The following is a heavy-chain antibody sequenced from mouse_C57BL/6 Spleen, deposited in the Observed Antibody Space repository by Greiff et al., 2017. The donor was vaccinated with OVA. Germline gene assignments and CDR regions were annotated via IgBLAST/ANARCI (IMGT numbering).Heavy chain of an antibody. Sequence: VQLKQSGAELVRPGASVKLSCTASGFNIKDYYMHWVKQRPEQGLEWIGRIDPEDGDTEYAPKFQGKATMTADTSSNTAYLQLSSLTSEDTAVYYCTNYYGSSYGFAYWGQGTLVTVSA. D-gene: IGHD1-1*01. CDR2: IDPEDGDT. V-gene: IGHV14-1*01. J-gene: IGHJ3*01. CDR1: GFNIKDYY. CDR3: TNYYGSSYGFAY.